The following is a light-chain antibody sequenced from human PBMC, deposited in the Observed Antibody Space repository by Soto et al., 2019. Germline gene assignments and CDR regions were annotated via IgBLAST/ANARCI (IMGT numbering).Light chain of an antibody. Sequence: EIVLTQSPATLSLSPGERATLSCRASQSVSSYLAWYQQKPGQAPRLLIYDASNRATGIPARFSGSGSGTAFTINISSLEPEDFAVYYCQQRSNWPWTFGQGTKVEIK. V-gene: IGKV3-11*01. CDR1: QSVSSY. CDR3: QQRSNWPWT. CDR2: DAS. J-gene: IGKJ1*01.